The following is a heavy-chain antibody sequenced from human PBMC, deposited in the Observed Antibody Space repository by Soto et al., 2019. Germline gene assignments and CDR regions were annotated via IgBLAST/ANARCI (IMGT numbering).Heavy chain of an antibody. CDR2: INTRGGRT. Sequence: QVQLVQSGAEVKKPGASVKVSCKASGYTFTSYYMHWVRQAPGPGLEWMGIINTRGGRTSYAQKFQGRVTKTRDTSTSTVYMELSSLRSEDTAVYYCAREQIHYYDSSGPVDYGMDVWGQGTTVTVSS. J-gene: IGHJ6*02. D-gene: IGHD3-22*01. V-gene: IGHV1-46*01. CDR1: GYTFTSYY. CDR3: AREQIHYYDSSGPVDYGMDV.